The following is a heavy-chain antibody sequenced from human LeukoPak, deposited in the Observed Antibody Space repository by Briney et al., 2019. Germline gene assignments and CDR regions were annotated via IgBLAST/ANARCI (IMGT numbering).Heavy chain of an antibody. D-gene: IGHD5-18*01. CDR2: MNPNSGNT. CDR1: GYTFTSYD. CDR3: ARDGDTAMVSFYDI. J-gene: IGHJ3*02. V-gene: IGHV1-8*03. Sequence: ASVKVSCKASGYTFTSYDINWVRQATGQGLEWMGWMNPNSGNTGYAQKFQDRVTITADESTNTAYMELSSLTYEDTAMYYCARDGDTAMVSFYDIWGQGTKVTVSS.